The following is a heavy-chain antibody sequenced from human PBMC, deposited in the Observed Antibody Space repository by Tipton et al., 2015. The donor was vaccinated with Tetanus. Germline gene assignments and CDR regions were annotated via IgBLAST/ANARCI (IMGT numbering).Heavy chain of an antibody. CDR2: IKEDGSEM. D-gene: IGHD4-17*01. Sequence: GSLRLSCETSGFAFSDYYMAWIRQAPGKGLEWVANIKEDGSEMYYADSVKGRFTVSRDNDENSLFLRMTSLTDEDTAVYFCARVIRRSMIGYGVFDSWGQGTLVAVSS. CDR3: ARVIRRSMIGYGVFDS. J-gene: IGHJ4*02. V-gene: IGHV3-7*01. CDR1: GFAFSDYY.